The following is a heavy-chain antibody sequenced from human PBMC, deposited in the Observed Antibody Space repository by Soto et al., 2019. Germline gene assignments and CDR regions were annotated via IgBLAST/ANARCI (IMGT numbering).Heavy chain of an antibody. CDR2: IIDSGGST. J-gene: IGHJ6*02. V-gene: IGHV3-23*01. CDR1: GFTFCSCA. CDR3: LTDLGDIVLDYGMDV. D-gene: IGHD2-2*01. Sequence: RPSCAASGFTFCSCALGWGPQAPGKGLEWVSDIIDSGGSTYYADAVKGRFTISRDNSKSTLYLQMNSLKTEDTAVYYCLTDLGDIVLDYGMDVWGQGTTVTVSS.